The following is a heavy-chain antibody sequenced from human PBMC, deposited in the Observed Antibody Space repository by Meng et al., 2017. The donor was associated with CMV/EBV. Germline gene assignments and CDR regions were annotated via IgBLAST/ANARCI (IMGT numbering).Heavy chain of an antibody. J-gene: IGHJ3*02. D-gene: IGHD2-2*01. V-gene: IGHV3-21*01. CDR2: ISSSSSYI. Sequence: GESLKISCAASGFTFSSYIMNWVRQAPGKGLEWVSSISSSSSYIYYEDSVKGRFTISRDNAKNSLYLQMNSLRAEDTAVYYCARNYVPAAISGDAFDIWGQGTMVTVSS. CDR1: GFTFSSYI. CDR3: ARNYVPAAISGDAFDI.